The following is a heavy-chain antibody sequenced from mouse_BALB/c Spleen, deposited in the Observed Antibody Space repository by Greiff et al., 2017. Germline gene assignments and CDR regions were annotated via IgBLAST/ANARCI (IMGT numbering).Heavy chain of an antibody. J-gene: IGHJ4*01. CDR3: AWSYITTSSTDYAMDY. V-gene: IGHV1S135*01. CDR2: IDPFNGGT. Sequence: VQLQQSGPELMKPGASVKISCKASGYSFTSYYMHWVKQSHGKSLEWIGYIDPFNGGTSYNQKFKGKATLTVDKSSSTAYMHLSSLTSEDSAVYYCAWSYITTSSTDYAMDYWGQGTSVTVSS. CDR1: GYSFTSYY. D-gene: IGHD1-1*01.